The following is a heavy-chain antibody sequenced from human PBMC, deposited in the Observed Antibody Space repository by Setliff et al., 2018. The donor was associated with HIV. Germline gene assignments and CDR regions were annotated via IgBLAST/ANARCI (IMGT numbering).Heavy chain of an antibody. CDR1: GGSFSGYY. CDR2: INHSGST. V-gene: IGHV4-34*01. Sequence: LSLTCAVYGGSFSGYYWSWIRQPPGKGLEWIGEINHSGSTNYNPSLKSRVTISVDTSKNQFSLKLTSVTPADTAVYFCARDPGWANPEYFQHWGQGTLVTVSS. CDR3: ARDPGWANPEYFQH. D-gene: IGHD2-8*01. J-gene: IGHJ1*01.